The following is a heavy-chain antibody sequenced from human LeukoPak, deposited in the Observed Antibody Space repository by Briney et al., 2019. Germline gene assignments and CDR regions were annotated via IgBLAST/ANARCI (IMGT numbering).Heavy chain of an antibody. CDR3: AKDRSSGASCYNF. V-gene: IGHV3-23*01. J-gene: IGHJ4*02. CDR1: GFIFSSYA. D-gene: IGHD2-15*01. Sequence: GGSLRLSCAASGFIFSSYAMTWVRQAPGKGLEWVSTVGSSGTSTYYADSVKGRFTISRDNSNNTLYLQMNSLRAEDTAVYYCAKDRSSGASCYNFWGQGTLVTVSS. CDR2: VGSSGTST.